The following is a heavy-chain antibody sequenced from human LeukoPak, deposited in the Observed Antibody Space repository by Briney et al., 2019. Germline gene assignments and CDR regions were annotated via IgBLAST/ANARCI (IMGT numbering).Heavy chain of an antibody. CDR2: TNHGGSV. CDR1: GGSFSGYY. D-gene: IGHD3-10*01. Sequence: SETLSLTCALNGGSFSGYYWSWICQSQEKGLEWIGETNHGGSVNYNPSLKSRVTISIETSKNQFSLNLTSVTAADTAVYYCARSTGRGPWGQGTLVIVSS. J-gene: IGHJ5*02. CDR3: ARSTGRGP. V-gene: IGHV4-34*01.